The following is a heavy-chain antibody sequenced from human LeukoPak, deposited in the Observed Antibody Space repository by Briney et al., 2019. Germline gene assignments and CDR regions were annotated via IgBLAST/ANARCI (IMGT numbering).Heavy chain of an antibody. Sequence: SETLSLTCTVSGGSISSYYWSWIRQPPGKGLEWIGYIYHSGSTYYNPSLKSRVTISVDRSKNQFSLKLSSVTAADTAVYYCASYGDYFSTDYWGQGTLVTVSS. V-gene: IGHV4-59*12. D-gene: IGHD4-17*01. CDR2: IYHSGST. CDR1: GGSISSYY. J-gene: IGHJ4*02. CDR3: ASYGDYFSTDY.